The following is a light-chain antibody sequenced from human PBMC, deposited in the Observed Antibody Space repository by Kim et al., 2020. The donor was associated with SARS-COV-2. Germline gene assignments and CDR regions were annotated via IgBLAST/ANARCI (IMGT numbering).Light chain of an antibody. CDR2: DAS. CDR1: QGISRN. V-gene: IGKV1-8*01. Sequence: AIRMTQSPSSFSASAGERVTITCRASQGISRNLAWYQQKPGKAPELLMYDASTLQSGVLSTFSGSGSGTDFTLTISSLQSEDSATYYCQQYYAYPWTFGQGTKVDIK. J-gene: IGKJ1*01. CDR3: QQYYAYPWT.